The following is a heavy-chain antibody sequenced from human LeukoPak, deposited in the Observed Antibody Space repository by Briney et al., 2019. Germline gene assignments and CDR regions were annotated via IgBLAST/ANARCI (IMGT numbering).Heavy chain of an antibody. CDR3: ATGAVTYSPEI. V-gene: IGHV1-46*01. D-gene: IGHD4-17*01. J-gene: IGHJ4*02. Sequence: GASVKVSCKASVNSFINYFLHWLRQAPGQGLEWMGMINPSGVSTSYAQRFQGRVTVTRDTSTSTVYMELSSLRSEDTAVYYCATGAVTYSPEICGQGTLVTVSS. CDR2: INPSGVST. CDR1: VNSFINYF.